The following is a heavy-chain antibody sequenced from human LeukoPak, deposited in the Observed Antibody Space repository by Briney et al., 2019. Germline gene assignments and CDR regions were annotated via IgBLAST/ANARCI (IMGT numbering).Heavy chain of an antibody. V-gene: IGHV4-34*01. CDR2: INHSGST. Sequence: PSETLSLTCAVYGGSFSGYYWSWIRQPPRKGLEWIGEINHSGSTNYNPSLKSRVTISVDTSKNQFSLKLSSVTAADTAVYYCARTLSIAARPGSRFDPWGQGTLVTVSS. CDR1: GGSFSGYY. D-gene: IGHD6-6*01. CDR3: ARTLSIAARPGSRFDP. J-gene: IGHJ5*02.